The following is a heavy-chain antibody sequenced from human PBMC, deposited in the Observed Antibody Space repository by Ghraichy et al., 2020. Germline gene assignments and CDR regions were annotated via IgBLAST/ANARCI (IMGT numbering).Heavy chain of an antibody. CDR3: ARHLAGGYYYFDY. V-gene: IGHV4-39*01. D-gene: IGHD1-26*01. J-gene: IGHJ4*02. CDR1: GGSIISSSYY. Sequence: SQTLSLTCTVSGGSIISSSYYWGWIRQPPGKGLEWIGSIYYSGSTYYNPSLKSRVTISVDTSKNQFSLKLSSVTAADTAVYYCARHLAGGYYYFDYWGQGTLVTVSS. CDR2: IYYSGST.